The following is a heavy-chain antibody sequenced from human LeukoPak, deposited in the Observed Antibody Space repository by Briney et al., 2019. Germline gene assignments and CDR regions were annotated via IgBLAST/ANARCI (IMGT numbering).Heavy chain of an antibody. CDR1: GFTFSSYA. Sequence: SGGSLRLSCAASGFTFSSYAMSWVRQAPGKGLEWVSAISGSGGSTYYADSVKGWFTISRDNSKNTLYLQMNSLRAEDTAVYYCAKGRVRGVIIFDYWGQGTLVTVSS. CDR3: AKGRVRGVIIFDY. J-gene: IGHJ4*02. V-gene: IGHV3-23*01. CDR2: ISGSGGST. D-gene: IGHD3-10*01.